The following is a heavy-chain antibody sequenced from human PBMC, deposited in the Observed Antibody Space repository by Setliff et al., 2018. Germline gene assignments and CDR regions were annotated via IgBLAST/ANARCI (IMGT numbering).Heavy chain of an antibody. J-gene: IGHJ6*02. CDR3: TTDKCCGAPVYFYYGMDA. CDR2: IKSKTDGGTT. Sequence: GGSLRLSCVASGFIFNNAWLSWVRQPPGKGLEWVGHIKSKTDGGTTDYAAPVKGRFTISRDDSKNTLYLQMNSLNTEDTAVYYCTTDKCCGAPVYFYYGMDAWGQGTTVTVSS. V-gene: IGHV3-15*01. CDR1: GFIFNNAW. D-gene: IGHD2-15*01.